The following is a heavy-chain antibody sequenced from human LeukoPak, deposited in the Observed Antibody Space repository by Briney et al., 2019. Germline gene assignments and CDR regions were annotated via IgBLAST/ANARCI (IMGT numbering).Heavy chain of an antibody. CDR3: TRDPLTQNDY. CDR2: IKQDGDEK. V-gene: IGHV3-7*01. D-gene: IGHD1-14*01. CDR1: GFTFDSYW. Sequence: GGSLRLSCAASGFTFDSYWMSWVRQAPGKRLEWVANIKQDGDEKYYVDSVKGRFTIYRDNAENSLYLQMNSLRAEDTAVYYCTRDPLTQNDYWGQGTLVTVSS. J-gene: IGHJ4*02.